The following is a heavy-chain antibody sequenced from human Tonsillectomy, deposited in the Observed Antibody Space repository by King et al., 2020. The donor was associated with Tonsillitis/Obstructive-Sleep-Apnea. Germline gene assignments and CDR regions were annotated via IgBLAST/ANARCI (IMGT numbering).Heavy chain of an antibody. Sequence: VQLVESGGGVVQPGRSLRLSCAASGFTFSSFGMQWVRQAPGKGLEWVALIWYDGSKKYYADSVKGRFTIIRDSSKNTQYLQMNRLRAEDTAVYYCARRRTADYYGGSGYFSVWFCALWGRGPLVTVSS. V-gene: IGHV3-33*01. CDR1: GFTFSSFG. J-gene: IGHJ2*01. CDR3: ARRRTADYYGGSGYFSVWFCAL. D-gene: IGHD3-22*01. CDR2: IWYDGSKK.